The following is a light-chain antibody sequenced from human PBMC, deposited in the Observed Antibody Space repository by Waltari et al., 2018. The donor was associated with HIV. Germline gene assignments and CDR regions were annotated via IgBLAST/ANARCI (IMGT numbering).Light chain of an antibody. Sequence: QSALTQPASVSGSPGQSIPISCTGPSSEVGRYNLVSWYQQHPGKAPKLMIYEVSKRPSGVSNRFSGSKSGNTASLTISGLQAEDEADYYCCSYVGWSTILYVFGTGTKVTVL. CDR2: EVS. CDR1: SSEVGRYNL. J-gene: IGLJ1*01. V-gene: IGLV2-23*02. CDR3: CSYVGWSTILYV.